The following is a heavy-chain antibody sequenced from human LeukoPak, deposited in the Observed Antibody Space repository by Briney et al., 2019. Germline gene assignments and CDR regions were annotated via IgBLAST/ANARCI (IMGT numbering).Heavy chain of an antibody. J-gene: IGHJ5*02. CDR1: EYTFTSYY. V-gene: IGHV1-46*01. CDR2: INPSGGST. D-gene: IGHD3-3*01. Sequence: ASVKVSCKASEYTFTSYYMHWVRQAPGQGLEWMGIINPSGGSTSYAQKFQGRVTMTRDTSTSTVYMELSSLRSEDTAVYYCARLRFLEWPKAPYNWFDPWGQGTLVTVSS. CDR3: ARLRFLEWPKAPYNWFDP.